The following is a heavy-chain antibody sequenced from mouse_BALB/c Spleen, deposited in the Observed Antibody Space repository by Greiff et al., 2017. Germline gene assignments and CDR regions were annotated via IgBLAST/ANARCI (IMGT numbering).Heavy chain of an antibody. CDR1: GFTFSSYG. V-gene: IGHV5-6*01. Sequence: EVKLVESGGDLVKPGGSLKLSCAASGFTFSSYGMSWVRQTPDKRLEWVATISSGGSYTYYPDSVKGRFTISRDNAKNTLYLQMSSLKSEDTAMYYCARQTGRDGYYENYFDYWGQGTTLTVSS. CDR3: ARQTGRDGYYENYFDY. J-gene: IGHJ2*01. D-gene: IGHD2-3*01. CDR2: ISSGGSYT.